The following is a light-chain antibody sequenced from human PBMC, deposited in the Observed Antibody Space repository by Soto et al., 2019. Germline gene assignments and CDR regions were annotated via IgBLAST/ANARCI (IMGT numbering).Light chain of an antibody. CDR1: QSISSY. V-gene: IGKV1-39*01. CDR2: AAS. CDR3: QQSYSTPRT. Sequence: DIQMTQSPSSLSASVGDRVTITCRASQSISSYLNWYQQKPGKAPKLLIYAASSLQSGVPSRFSGSGSGTDFPLTISSLQPEDFATYYCQQSYSTPRTFGQGTKM. J-gene: IGKJ1*01.